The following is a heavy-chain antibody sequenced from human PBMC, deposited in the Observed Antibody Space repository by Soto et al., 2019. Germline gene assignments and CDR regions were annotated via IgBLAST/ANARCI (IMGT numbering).Heavy chain of an antibody. J-gene: IGHJ6*02. CDR2: IIPIFGTA. CDR1: GGTFSSYA. D-gene: IGHD3-9*01. V-gene: IGHV1-69*13. Sequence: ASVKVSCKASGGTFSSYAISWVRQAPGQGLEWMGGIIPIFGTANYAQKFQGRVTITADESTSTAYMELSSLRSEDTAVYYCARDQSPYRDILTFYGMDVWGQGTTVTVSS. CDR3: ARDQSPYRDILTFYGMDV.